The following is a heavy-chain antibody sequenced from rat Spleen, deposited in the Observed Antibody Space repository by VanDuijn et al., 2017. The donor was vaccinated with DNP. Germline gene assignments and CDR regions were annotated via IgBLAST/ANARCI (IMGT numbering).Heavy chain of an antibody. CDR3: ARSWVGVRGIWFAF. V-gene: IGHV1-43*01. J-gene: IGHJ3*01. CDR2: INMGSGGT. CDR1: GYTFTSNY. D-gene: IGHD4-3*01. Sequence: QIQLQQSGAELAKPGSSVKISCKASGYTFTSNYIGWIKQTTGQGLEYIGYINMGSGGTNYNEKFKGKATLTGGKSSSTAFMQLSSLTPDDSAVYYCARSWVGVRGIWFAFWGQGTLVTVSS.